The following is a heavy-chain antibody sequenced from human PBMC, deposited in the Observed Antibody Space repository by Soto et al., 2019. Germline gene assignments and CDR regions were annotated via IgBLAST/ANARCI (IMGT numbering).Heavy chain of an antibody. J-gene: IGHJ4*02. D-gene: IGHD3-10*01. CDR2: IYYSGST. V-gene: IGHV4-39*01. Sequence: SETLSLTCTVSGGSISSSSYYWGWIRQPPGKGLEWIGSIYYSGSTYYNPSLKSRVTISVDTSKNQFSLKLSSVTAADTAVYYCARHWIRGLLWFGELFYDSDYWGQGTLVTVSS. CDR1: GGSISSSSYY. CDR3: ARHWIRGLLWFGELFYDSDY.